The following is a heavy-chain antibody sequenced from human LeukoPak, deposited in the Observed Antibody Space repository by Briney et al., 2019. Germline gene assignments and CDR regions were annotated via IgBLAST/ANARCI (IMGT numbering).Heavy chain of an antibody. Sequence: GGSLRLACAASGFTFDDYTMHWVRQPPGKGLEWVSLMTWDGGSTFYSDSVRGRFTISRDNSKNSLYLQMNSLGTEDTALYYCARPTSGSYIGDDAFDIWGQGTMVTASS. D-gene: IGHD1-26*01. J-gene: IGHJ3*02. CDR2: MTWDGGST. CDR3: ARPTSGSYIGDDAFDI. V-gene: IGHV3-43*01. CDR1: GFTFDDYT.